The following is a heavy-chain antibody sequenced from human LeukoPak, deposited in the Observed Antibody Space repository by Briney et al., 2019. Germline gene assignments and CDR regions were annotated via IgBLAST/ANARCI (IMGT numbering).Heavy chain of an antibody. CDR2: INYSGST. CDR3: ARQGRGTFDY. CDR1: GGSISSYY. V-gene: IGHV4-59*08. D-gene: IGHD1-1*01. J-gene: IGHJ4*02. Sequence: PSETLSLTCTVSGGSISSYYWSWIRQPPGKGLEWIGYINYSGSTNYNPSLKSRVTISVDTSKNQFSLKLSSVTAADTAVYYCARQGRGTFDYWGQGTLVTVSS.